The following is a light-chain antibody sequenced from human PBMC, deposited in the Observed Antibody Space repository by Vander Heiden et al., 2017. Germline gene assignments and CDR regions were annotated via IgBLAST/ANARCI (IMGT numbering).Light chain of an antibody. CDR1: QSVLYSSNNKNY. J-gene: IGKJ5*01. Sequence: DIVMTQSPDSLAVSLGERATINCKSSQSVLYSSNNKNYLAWYQQKPGQPPKLLIYWASTRESGVPDRFSGSGSGTDFTLTISSLQAEDVAVYYCLQDDSTEATFGQGTRLXIK. V-gene: IGKV4-1*01. CDR2: WAS. CDR3: LQDDSTEAT.